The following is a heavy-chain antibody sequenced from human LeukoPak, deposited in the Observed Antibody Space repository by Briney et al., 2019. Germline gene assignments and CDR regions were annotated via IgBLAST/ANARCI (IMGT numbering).Heavy chain of an antibody. CDR2: ISYSGST. Sequence: SETLSLTCTVSGGSISSYYWSWIRQPPGKGLEWIGYISYSGSTNYNPSLKSRVTISIDTSKNQFSLKLRSVTAADTAIYYCARQGYDILTGYIDAFDIWGQGTVVTVSS. V-gene: IGHV4-59*08. D-gene: IGHD3-9*01. J-gene: IGHJ3*02. CDR1: GGSISSYY. CDR3: ARQGYDILTGYIDAFDI.